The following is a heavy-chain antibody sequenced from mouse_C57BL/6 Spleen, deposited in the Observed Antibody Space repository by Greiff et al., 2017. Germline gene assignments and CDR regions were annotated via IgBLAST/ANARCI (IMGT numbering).Heavy chain of an antibody. CDR3: ARDRQTWFAY. J-gene: IGHJ3*01. Sequence: EVHLVESGPGLVKPSQSLSLTCSVTGYSITSGYYWNWIRQFPGNKLEWMGYISYDGSNNYNPSLKNRISITRDTSKNQFFLKLNSVTTEDTATYYCARDRQTWFAYWGQGTLVTVSA. CDR1: GYSITSGYY. V-gene: IGHV3-6*01. CDR2: ISYDGSN.